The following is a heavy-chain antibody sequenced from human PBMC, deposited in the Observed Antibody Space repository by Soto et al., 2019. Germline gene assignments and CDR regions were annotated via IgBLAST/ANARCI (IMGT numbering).Heavy chain of an antibody. CDR3: ARESAGSHKNNWFDP. Sequence: PSGTLSLTFTVSGGSISTYYWSWVRQPPGKGLEWIGYIHYRGSTYFNPSLKSRVTMSLDMSSNQLSLHLKSVTAADTAVYYCARESAGSHKNNWFDPWGQGTLVTVS. CDR1: GGSISTYY. J-gene: IGHJ5*02. CDR2: IHYRGST. D-gene: IGHD3-10*01. V-gene: IGHV4-59*01.